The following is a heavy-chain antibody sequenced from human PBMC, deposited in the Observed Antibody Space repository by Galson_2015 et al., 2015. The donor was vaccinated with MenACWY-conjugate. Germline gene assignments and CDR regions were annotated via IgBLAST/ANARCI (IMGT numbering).Heavy chain of an antibody. CDR2: IDWRGNK. J-gene: IGHJ3*02. V-gene: IGHV2-70*11. CDR3: ARMHIVLDATDAFDI. D-gene: IGHD3-22*01. CDR1: GFSLSTYEMC. Sequence: PALVTPTQTLTLTCTFSGFSLSTYEMCIYWVRQPPGKALEWLARIDWRGNKYYTTSLKTRLTISKDTSTNQVVLTMTNVDPVDTATYYCARMHIVLDATDAFDIWGQGTMVTVSS.